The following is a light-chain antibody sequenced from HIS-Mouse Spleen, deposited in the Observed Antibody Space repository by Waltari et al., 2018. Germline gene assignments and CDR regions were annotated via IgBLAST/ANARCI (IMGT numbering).Light chain of an antibody. CDR3: CSYAGSYTFYV. CDR2: DVS. J-gene: IGLJ1*01. CDR1: SSDVGGYNY. V-gene: IGLV2-11*01. Sequence: QSALTQPRSVSGSPGQSVTISCTGTSSDVGGYNYVSWFQQHSGKAPKRMSYDVSKRPSGVPDRFSGSKSGNTASLTISGLQAEDEADYYCCSYAGSYTFYVFGTGTKVTVL.